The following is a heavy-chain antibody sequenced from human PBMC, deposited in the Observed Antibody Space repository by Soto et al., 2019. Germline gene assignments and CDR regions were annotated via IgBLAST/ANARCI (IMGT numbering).Heavy chain of an antibody. D-gene: IGHD2-8*01. CDR2: ISGRGADT. V-gene: IGHV3-23*01. Sequence: PGGSLRLSCEAFGFSFKYYAMSWVRQAPGKGLEWVSVISGRGADTNYADSVKGRFTVSRDNSKNTLSLQMMSLRVEDTAVYYCAKQHCIDGICYSNYYGLDAWGQGATVTVSS. J-gene: IGHJ6*02. CDR1: GFSFKYYA. CDR3: AKQHCIDGICYSNYYGLDA.